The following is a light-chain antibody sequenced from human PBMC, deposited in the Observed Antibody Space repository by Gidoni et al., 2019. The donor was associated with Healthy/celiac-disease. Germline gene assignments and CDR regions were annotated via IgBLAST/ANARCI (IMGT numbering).Light chain of an antibody. CDR3: QSYDSSHVG. V-gene: IGLV1-40*01. Sequence: QSVLTQPPSVSGAPGQRVTISCTGSSSNIGAGYDVHWYPQLPGTAPKLLIYGTSNRPSGVPDRFSGSKSGTAASLAITGLQAEDEADYYCQSYDSSHVGFGGGTKLTVL. CDR2: GTS. J-gene: IGLJ2*01. CDR1: SSNIGAGYD.